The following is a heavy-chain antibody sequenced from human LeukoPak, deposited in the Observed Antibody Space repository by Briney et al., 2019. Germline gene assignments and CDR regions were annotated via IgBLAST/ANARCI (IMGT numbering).Heavy chain of an antibody. CDR1: GGSISSYY. J-gene: IGHJ4*02. Sequence: SETLSLTCTVSGGSISSYYWSWIRQPPGKGLECIGYIYYSGSTNYNPSLKSRVTISVDTSKNQFSLKLSSVTAADTAVYYCARVRAVAGTHQRFDYWGQGTLVTVSS. V-gene: IGHV4-59*12. D-gene: IGHD6-19*01. CDR2: IYYSGST. CDR3: ARVRAVAGTHQRFDY.